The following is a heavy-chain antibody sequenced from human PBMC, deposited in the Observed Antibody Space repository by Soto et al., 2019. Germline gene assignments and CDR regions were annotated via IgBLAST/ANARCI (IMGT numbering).Heavy chain of an antibody. CDR3: AKGLVGYVFGVQDYYFGMDV. CDR2: ISYDGNNK. D-gene: IGHD1-26*01. J-gene: IGHJ6*02. CDR1: GFKFSTYG. V-gene: IGHV3-30*18. Sequence: QVQLVESGGGVVQPGRSLRLSCGASGFKFSTYGMDWVRQAPGKGLEWVAVISYDGNNKDYADSVKGRFTISRDNSKNTSYLQMNSXRAEDTAVYYCAKGLVGYVFGVQDYYFGMDVWGQGTTVAVSS.